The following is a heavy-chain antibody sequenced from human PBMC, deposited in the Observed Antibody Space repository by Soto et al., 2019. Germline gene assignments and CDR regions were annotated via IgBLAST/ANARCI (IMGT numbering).Heavy chain of an antibody. Sequence: ASVKVSCKASGYTFTSYAMHWVRQAPGQRLEWMGWINAGNGNTKYSQKFQGRVTITRDTSASTAYMELSSLRSEDTAVYYCARRVVSSSGWFYYYYGMDVWGQGTTVTVSS. CDR1: GYTFTSYA. CDR2: INAGNGNT. CDR3: ARRVVSSSGWFYYYYGMDV. D-gene: IGHD6-19*01. J-gene: IGHJ6*02. V-gene: IGHV1-3*01.